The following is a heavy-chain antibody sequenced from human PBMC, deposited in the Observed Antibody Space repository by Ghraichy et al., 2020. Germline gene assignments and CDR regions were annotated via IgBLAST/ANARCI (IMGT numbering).Heavy chain of an antibody. J-gene: IGHJ3*02. D-gene: IGHD4-17*01. Sequence: ASVKVSCKVSGYTLTELSMHWVRQAPGKGLEWMGGFDPEDGETIYAQKFQGRVTMTEDTSTDTAYMELSSLRSEDTAVYYCATPGHYGDYAGKNSAFDIWGQGTMVTVSS. CDR2: FDPEDGET. CDR1: GYTLTELS. CDR3: ATPGHYGDYAGKNSAFDI. V-gene: IGHV1-24*01.